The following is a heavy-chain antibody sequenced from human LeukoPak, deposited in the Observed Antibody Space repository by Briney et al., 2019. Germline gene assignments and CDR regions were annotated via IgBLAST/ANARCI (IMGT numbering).Heavy chain of an antibody. J-gene: IGHJ4*02. Sequence: PSETLSLTCAVYGGSFSGYYWSWIRQPPGKGLEWIGEINHSGSTNYNPSLKSRVTISVDTSKNQFSLKLSSVTAADTAVYYCARGALGEQYCSSTSCYRQYRHTRNSKSFDYWGQGTLVTVSS. D-gene: IGHD2-2*01. V-gene: IGHV4-34*01. CDR3: ARGALGEQYCSSTSCYRQYRHTRNSKSFDY. CDR1: GGSFSGYY. CDR2: INHSGST.